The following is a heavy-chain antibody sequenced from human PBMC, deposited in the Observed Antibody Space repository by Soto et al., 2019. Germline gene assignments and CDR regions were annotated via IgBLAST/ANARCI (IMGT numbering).Heavy chain of an antibody. J-gene: IGHJ5*02. CDR1: GGSISNYC. Sequence: SETLSLTCTVSGGSISNYCWSWIRQPPGKGLEWIGYIYYSGSTNYNPSLKSRVTMSADTSKNQLSLKLTSVTAADTAVYYCARESAGSGKNNWFDPWGQGTLVTVSS. CDR3: ARESAGSGKNNWFDP. D-gene: IGHD3-10*01. V-gene: IGHV4-59*01. CDR2: IYYSGST.